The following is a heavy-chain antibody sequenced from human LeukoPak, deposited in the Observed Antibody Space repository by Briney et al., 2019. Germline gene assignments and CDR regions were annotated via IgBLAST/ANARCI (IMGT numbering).Heavy chain of an antibody. V-gene: IGHV3-15*01. Sequence: GGSLRLSCAASGFTFSNAWMSWVRQAPGKGLEWVGRIKSKTDGGTTDYAAPVKGRFTISRDDSKNTLYLQMNSLKTEDTAVYYCTSGVQLRDYYYYYMDVWGKGTTVTVSS. CDR2: IKSKTDGGTT. CDR3: TSGVQLRDYYYYYMDV. J-gene: IGHJ6*03. D-gene: IGHD6-6*01. CDR1: GFTFSNAW.